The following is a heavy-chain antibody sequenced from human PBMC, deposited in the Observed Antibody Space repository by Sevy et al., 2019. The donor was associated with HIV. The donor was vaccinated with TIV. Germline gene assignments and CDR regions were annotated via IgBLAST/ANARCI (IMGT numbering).Heavy chain of an antibody. CDR3: AKDAGTYYLTYYFDS. CDR2: IWYDGSNK. J-gene: IGHJ4*02. V-gene: IGHV3-33*03. Sequence: GGSLRLSCAVSGFTFNNYGMHWVRQAPGEGLEWVALIWYDGSNKYYADSVKGRFTISRDKVKNTLFLDMNSLRAEDTAIYYCAKDAGTYYLTYYFDSWGQGTLVTVSS. CDR1: GFTFNNYG. D-gene: IGHD1-26*01.